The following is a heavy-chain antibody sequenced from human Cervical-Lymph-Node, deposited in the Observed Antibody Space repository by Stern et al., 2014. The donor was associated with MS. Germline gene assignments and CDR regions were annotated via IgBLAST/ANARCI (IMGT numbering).Heavy chain of an antibody. CDR3: AKDTGSSGNGYYYYYGMDV. CDR2: ISWDSGTK. Sequence: EVQLVESGGDLVQPGRSLRLSCAASGFTFDDFAMHWVRQAPGKGLEWVSGISWDSGTKGYADSVKGRFTISRDNAKNSLYLQMTSLRVEDTALYYCAKDTGSSGNGYYYYYGMDVRGQGTTVTVSS. V-gene: IGHV3-9*01. D-gene: IGHD3-22*01. J-gene: IGHJ6*02. CDR1: GFTFDDFA.